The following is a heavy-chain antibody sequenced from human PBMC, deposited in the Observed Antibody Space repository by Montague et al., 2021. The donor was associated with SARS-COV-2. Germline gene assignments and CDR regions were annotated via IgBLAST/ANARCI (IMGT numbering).Heavy chain of an antibody. CDR3: ARGTKGVFTYDYDSSGYASDY. J-gene: IGHJ4*02. CDR1: GGSFSGYY. CDR2: INHSGST. D-gene: IGHD3-22*01. Sequence: TLSLTCAVYGGSFSGYYWRWIRQPPGKGLEWIGEINHSGSTKYNPSLESRVTISVDTSKNQFSLKLSSVTAADTAVYYCARGTKGVFTYDYDSSGYASDYWGQGTLVTVSS. V-gene: IGHV4-34*01.